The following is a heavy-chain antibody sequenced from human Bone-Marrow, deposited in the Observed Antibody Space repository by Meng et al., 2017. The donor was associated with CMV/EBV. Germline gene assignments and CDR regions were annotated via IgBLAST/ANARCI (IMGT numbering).Heavy chain of an antibody. V-gene: IGHV1-46*01. J-gene: IGHJ4*02. CDR1: GYTFTRYY. CDR2: INPSDDST. CDR3: ARDIWGTRLVAAAGTSDDY. Sequence: ASVKVSCKASGYTFTRYYIHWVRQAPGQGLEWMGIINPSDDSTSYPQKFQGRVTMTRDTSISTAYMELSRLRSDDTAVYYCARDIWGTRLVAAAGTSDDYWGQGTLVTVSS. D-gene: IGHD6-13*01.